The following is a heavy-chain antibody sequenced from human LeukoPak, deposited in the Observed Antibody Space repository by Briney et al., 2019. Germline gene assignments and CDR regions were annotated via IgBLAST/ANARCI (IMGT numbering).Heavy chain of an antibody. CDR3: ARGPAMVRGPYYYYGMDV. CDR1: GGSFSGYY. CDR2: INHSGST. D-gene: IGHD3-10*01. Sequence: SETLSLTCAVYGGSFSGYYWSWIRQPPGKGLEWIGEINHSGSTNYNPSLKSRVTISVDTSKNQFSLKLSSVTAADTAVYYCARGPAMVRGPYYYYGMDVWSQGTTVTVSS. V-gene: IGHV4-34*01. J-gene: IGHJ6*02.